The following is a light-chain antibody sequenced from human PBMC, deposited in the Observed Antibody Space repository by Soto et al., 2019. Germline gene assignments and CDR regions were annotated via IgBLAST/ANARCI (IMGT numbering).Light chain of an antibody. CDR2: DAS. Sequence: EIVLTQSPATLSLSPGERATLSCRASQSVSSYLAWYQQKPGQAPRLLIYDASNRATGIPARFSGSGSGTDFTLTISSLEAADSAVYYCQQRSNWPPLTFGGGTKVEIK. J-gene: IGKJ4*01. CDR3: QQRSNWPPLT. V-gene: IGKV3-11*01. CDR1: QSVSSY.